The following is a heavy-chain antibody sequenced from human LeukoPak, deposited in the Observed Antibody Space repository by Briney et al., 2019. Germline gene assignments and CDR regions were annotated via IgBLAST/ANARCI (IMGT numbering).Heavy chain of an antibody. CDR2: IFHGGST. J-gene: IGHJ4*02. CDR1: GYSISGAYY. CDR3: ARDGVFHDSDGYSFDY. V-gene: IGHV4-38-2*02. D-gene: IGHD3-22*01. Sequence: SETLSLTCAVSGYSISGAYYWGWIRQPPGKGLEWIGNIFHGGSTYYNPSLTSRVTISVDTSKNQFSLKLSSVTAADTAVYYCARDGVFHDSDGYSFDYWGQGTLVTVSS.